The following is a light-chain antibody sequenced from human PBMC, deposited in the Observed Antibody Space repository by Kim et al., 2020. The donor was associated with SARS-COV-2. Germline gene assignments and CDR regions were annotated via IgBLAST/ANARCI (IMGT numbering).Light chain of an antibody. CDR3: QQLDNSVWT. V-gene: IGKV3-20*01. CDR2: GAS. Sequence: FPGERATLSCRASQSFSDTYLAWYQQRPGQAPRLLIYGASSRATGIPDRFSGRGSGTDFTLTISRLEPEDFAVYYCQQLDNSVWTFGQGTKVEIK. J-gene: IGKJ1*01. CDR1: QSFSDTY.